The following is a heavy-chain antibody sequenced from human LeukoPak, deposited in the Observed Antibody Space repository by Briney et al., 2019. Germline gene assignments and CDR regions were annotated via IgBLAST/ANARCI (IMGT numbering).Heavy chain of an antibody. Sequence: GASVKVSCKASGGTFSSYAISWVRQAPGQGLEWMGGITPIFGTANYAQKFQGRVTITADKSTSTAYMELSSLRSEDTAVYYCAKVHGRYNWNWFDPWGQGTLVTVSS. J-gene: IGHJ5*02. CDR2: ITPIFGTA. V-gene: IGHV1-69*06. CDR1: GGTFSSYA. CDR3: AKVHGRYNWNWFDP. D-gene: IGHD1-20*01.